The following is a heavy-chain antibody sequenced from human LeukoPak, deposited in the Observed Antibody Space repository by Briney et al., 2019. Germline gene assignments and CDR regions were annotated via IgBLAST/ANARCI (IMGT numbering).Heavy chain of an antibody. V-gene: IGHV4-39*07. CDR3: ATRAMEWEPPGYYHYMNV. Sequence: SETLSLTCTVSGGSIRISSYYWGWIRQPPGKGLERIRSIFYNGNSHYNPSLTSRVTISVDTSKNQFSLELHSLTAADTAVYYCATRAMEWEPPGYYHYMNVWGKGTTVTVSS. CDR1: GGSIRISSYY. D-gene: IGHD1-26*01. J-gene: IGHJ6*03. CDR2: IFYNGNS.